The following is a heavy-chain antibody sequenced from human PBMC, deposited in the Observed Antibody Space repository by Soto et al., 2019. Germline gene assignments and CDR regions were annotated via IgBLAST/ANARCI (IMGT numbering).Heavy chain of an antibody. CDR3: AVGVFYDSSGSANGYPLLAP. CDR2: IYYSGST. D-gene: IGHD3-22*01. V-gene: IGHV4-39*01. J-gene: IGHJ5*02. Sequence: PPGKGLEWIGSIYYSGSTYYNPSLKSRVTISVDTSKNQFSLKLSSVTAADTAVYYCAVGVFYDSSGSANGYPLLAPRGYGTPVPVSA.